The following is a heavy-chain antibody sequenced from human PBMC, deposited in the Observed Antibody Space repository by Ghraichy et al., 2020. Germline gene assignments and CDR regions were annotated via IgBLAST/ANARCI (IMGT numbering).Heavy chain of an antibody. Sequence: GESLNISCKGSGYSFTSYWIGWVRQMPGKGLEWMGIIYPGDSDTRYSPSFQGQVTISADKSISTAYLQWSSLKASDTAMYYCARHATLCGGDCPIDYWGQGTLVTVSS. CDR3: ARHATLCGGDCPIDY. D-gene: IGHD2-21*02. CDR1: GYSFTSYW. V-gene: IGHV5-51*01. CDR2: IYPGDSDT. J-gene: IGHJ4*02.